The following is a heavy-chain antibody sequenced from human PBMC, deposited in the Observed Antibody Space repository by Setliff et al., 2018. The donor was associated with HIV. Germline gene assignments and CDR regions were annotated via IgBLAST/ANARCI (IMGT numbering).Heavy chain of an antibody. Sequence: SETLSLTCAVYGGSFPAYYWNWVRQPPGKGLEWIGEINYSGDTTYNPSLKNRVDMFIDTSKKQFSLKVSSVTAADTAVYYCVRQHGDYAFGPWGQGTLVTVSS. D-gene: IGHD4-17*01. CDR2: INYSGDT. J-gene: IGHJ5*02. CDR1: GGSFPAYY. V-gene: IGHV4-34*01. CDR3: VRQHGDYAFGP.